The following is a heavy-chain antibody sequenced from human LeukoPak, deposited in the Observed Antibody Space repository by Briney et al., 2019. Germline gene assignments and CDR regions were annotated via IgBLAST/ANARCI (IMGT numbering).Heavy chain of an antibody. CDR2: ISSSGSSI. V-gene: IGHV3-21*01. Sequence: GGSLRLPCAASRFTFSDYSMNWVRQAPGKGLEWVSTISSSGSSIFYAASVKGRFTISRDNARNSLYLQMNSLRAEDTAVYYCGSLDSREDSTSRWGPLDIWGQGTMVTVSS. CDR3: GSLDSREDSTSRWGPLDI. J-gene: IGHJ3*02. D-gene: IGHD2-2*01. CDR1: RFTFSDYS.